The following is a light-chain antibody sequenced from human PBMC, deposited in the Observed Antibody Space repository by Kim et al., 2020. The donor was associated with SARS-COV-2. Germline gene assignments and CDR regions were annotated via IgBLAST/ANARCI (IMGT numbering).Light chain of an antibody. V-gene: IGKV1-27*01. CDR2: AAS. Sequence: ASVGDRVTITCRASQDTRNPLAWYQQRPAKVPKLLTYAASALHSAVPSRFGGSGSGTDFTLTITSLQPEDVATYYCQRYDSVPWTFGPGTKMDIK. CDR1: QDTRNP. J-gene: IGKJ1*01. CDR3: QRYDSVPWT.